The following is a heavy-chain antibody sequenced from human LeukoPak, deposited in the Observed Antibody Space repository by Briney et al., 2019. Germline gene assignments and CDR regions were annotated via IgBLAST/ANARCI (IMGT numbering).Heavy chain of an antibody. CDR3: AKLMRSSSSDDYFDY. V-gene: IGHV3-21*04. CDR2: MSSGSSYI. D-gene: IGHD6-6*01. J-gene: IGHJ4*02. CDR1: GFTFSSYS. Sequence: GGSLRLSCAASGFTFSSYSMNWVRQAPGKGLEWVSSMSSGSSYIYYADSVKGRFTISRDNAKNSLYLQMNSLRAEDTAVYYCAKLMRSSSSDDYFDYWGQGTLVTVSS.